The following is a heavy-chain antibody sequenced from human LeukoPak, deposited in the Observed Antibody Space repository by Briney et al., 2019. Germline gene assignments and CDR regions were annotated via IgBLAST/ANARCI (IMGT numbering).Heavy chain of an antibody. CDR2: ISGSGGST. D-gene: IGHD5-24*01. J-gene: IGHJ5*02. Sequence: GGSLRLSCAASGFTLSSYAMSWVRQAPGKGLEWVSAISGSGGSTYYADSVKGRFTISRDNSKNTLYLQMNSLRAEDTAVYYCAKGREMATIPRFDPWGQGTLVTVSS. CDR3: AKGREMATIPRFDP. V-gene: IGHV3-23*01. CDR1: GFTLSSYA.